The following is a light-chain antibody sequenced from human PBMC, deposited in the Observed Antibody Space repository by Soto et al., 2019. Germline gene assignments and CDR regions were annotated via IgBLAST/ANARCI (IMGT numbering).Light chain of an antibody. V-gene: IGKV3-15*01. CDR3: QQYNNWLPIT. Sequence: EIVLTLSPATLSLSPGEGATLSCRASQSVGNYLLWYQQKPGQAPRLLVYGASTRATGIPARFSGSGSGTEFTLTVSSLQSEDFAVYYCQQYNNWLPITFGQGTRLEIK. CDR1: QSVGNY. J-gene: IGKJ5*01. CDR2: GAS.